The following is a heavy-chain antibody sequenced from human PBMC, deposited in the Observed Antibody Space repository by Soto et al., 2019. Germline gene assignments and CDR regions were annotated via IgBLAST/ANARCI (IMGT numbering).Heavy chain of an antibody. CDR3: ARGSRRSQDLVRATPMGTFDY. J-gene: IGHJ4*02. Sequence: QVQLVQSGAEVKKPGSSVTVSCKASGGTFSSYAISWVRQAPGQGLEWMGGIAPMFTIPGYVQKFQRRLSISADESTSTAFMELSSLTPEDTAVYYCARGSRRSQDLVRATPMGTFDYWGQATLVTVSS. CDR2: IAPMFTIP. V-gene: IGHV1-69*01. CDR1: GGTFSSYA. D-gene: IGHD1-26*01.